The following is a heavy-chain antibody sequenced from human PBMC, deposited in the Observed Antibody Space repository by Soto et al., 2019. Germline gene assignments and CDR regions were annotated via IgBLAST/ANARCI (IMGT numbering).Heavy chain of an antibody. J-gene: IGHJ3*01. CDR1: GFSLTTRGVG. D-gene: IGHD3-16*01. Sequence: QITLMESGPTLVKPTQTLTLTCTFSGFSLTTRGVGVGWIRQPPGKAVEWLALIYWDDDRRYSPSLKNRLSMTKDTSRHPVVLKWTNVDPLATAIYYCPHIEITYGEVERNDAFHFWGPGTMVTVS. CDR3: PHIEITYGEVERNDAFHF. V-gene: IGHV2-5*02. CDR2: IYWDDDR.